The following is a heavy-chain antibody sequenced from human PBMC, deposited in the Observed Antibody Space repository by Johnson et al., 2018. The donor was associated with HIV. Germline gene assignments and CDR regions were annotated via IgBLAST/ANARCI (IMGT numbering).Heavy chain of an antibody. CDR3: ARACRDGYTCDVYDI. Sequence: QVQLVESGGGLVQPGGSLRLSCAASGFTFSSYAMHWVRQAPGKGLEWVAVISYDGSNKYYADSVKGRFTISRDNSKNTLYLQMNSLRAEDTAVYYCARACRDGYTCDVYDIWGQGTMLTVSS. V-gene: IGHV3-30-3*01. CDR1: GFTFSSYA. J-gene: IGHJ3*02. CDR2: ISYDGSNK. D-gene: IGHD5-24*01.